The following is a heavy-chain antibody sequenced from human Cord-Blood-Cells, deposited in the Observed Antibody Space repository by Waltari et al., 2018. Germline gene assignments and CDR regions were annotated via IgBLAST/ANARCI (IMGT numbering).Heavy chain of an antibody. CDR2: ISAYNGNT. D-gene: IGHD6-6*01. CDR3: AIGSSSSIGTDAFDI. CDR1: GYTFPCSD. V-gene: IGHV1-18*04. J-gene: IGHJ3*02. Sequence: QAQLVQSGPGLKMPRPSHKISCQASGYTFPCSDPTCPRQAPGQWLEWMGWISAYNGNTNYAPKRHGRVTMTTDTATSTAYTELRCLRSDDTAVYYCAIGSSSSIGTDAFDIWGQGTMVTVSS.